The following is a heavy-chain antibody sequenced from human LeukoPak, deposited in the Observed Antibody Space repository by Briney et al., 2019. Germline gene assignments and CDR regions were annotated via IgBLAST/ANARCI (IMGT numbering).Heavy chain of an antibody. D-gene: IGHD2-15*01. CDR2: IIPILGIA. Sequence: SVKVSCKASGGTFSSYAISWVRQAPGQGLEWMGRIIPILGIANYAQKFQGRVTITADKSTSTAYMELSSLRSEDTAVYYCARGVVVAATPGYYYGMDVWGRGTTVTVSS. CDR1: GGTFSSYA. CDR3: ARGVVVAATPGYYYGMDV. J-gene: IGHJ6*02. V-gene: IGHV1-69*04.